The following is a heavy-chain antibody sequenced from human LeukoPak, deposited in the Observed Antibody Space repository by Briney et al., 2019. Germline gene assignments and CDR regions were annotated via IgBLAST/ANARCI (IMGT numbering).Heavy chain of an antibody. J-gene: IGHJ4*02. D-gene: IGHD6-13*01. Sequence: GGSLRLSCVVSGLTFSSYSMSWVRQVPGKGLEWVSGISGSGGDTWYPDSVKGRFTISRDNSKNTLFLQMNSLRVEDTAMYYCAKDAAGPEYWGQGTRVTVSS. CDR2: ISGSGGDT. CDR1: GLTFSSYS. V-gene: IGHV3-23*01. CDR3: AKDAAGPEY.